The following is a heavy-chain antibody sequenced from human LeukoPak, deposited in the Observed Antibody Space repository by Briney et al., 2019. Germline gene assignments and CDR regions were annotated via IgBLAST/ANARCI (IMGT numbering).Heavy chain of an antibody. CDR3: ARVGVLGIAVAVEDYFDY. CDR2: ISYDGSNK. D-gene: IGHD6-19*01. Sequence: PGRSLRLSCAASGFTSSSYGMHWVRQAPGKGLEWVAVISYDGSNKYYADSVKGRFTISRDNSKNTLYLQMNSLRAEDTAVYYCARVGVLGIAVAVEDYFDYWGQGTLVTVSS. J-gene: IGHJ4*02. V-gene: IGHV3-30*03. CDR1: GFTSSSYG.